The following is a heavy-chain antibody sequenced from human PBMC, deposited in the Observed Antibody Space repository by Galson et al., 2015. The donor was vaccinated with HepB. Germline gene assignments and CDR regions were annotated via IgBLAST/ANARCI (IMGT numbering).Heavy chain of an antibody. CDR3: ARGSSSWYYFDY. CDR2: INPNSGGT. D-gene: IGHD6-13*01. Sequence: SVKVSCKASGSTFTGYYMHWVRQAPGQGLEWMGRINPNSGGTNYAQKFQGRVTMTRDTSISTAYMELSRLRSDDTAVYYCARGSSSWYYFDYWGQGTLVTVSS. V-gene: IGHV1-2*06. J-gene: IGHJ4*02. CDR1: GSTFTGYY.